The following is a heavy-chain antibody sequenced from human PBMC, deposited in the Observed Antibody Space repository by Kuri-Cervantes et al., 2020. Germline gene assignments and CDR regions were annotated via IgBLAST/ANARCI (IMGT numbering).Heavy chain of an antibody. CDR2: IKSKTDGGTT. CDR3: AKDPSYYYDSSGYYDYFDY. CDR1: GFTFSNAW. D-gene: IGHD3-22*01. Sequence: GGSLRLSCAASGFTFSNAWMSWVRQAPGKGLEWVGRIKSKTDGGTTDYAAPVKGRFTISRDDSKNTLYLQMNSLRAEDTAVYYCAKDPSYYYDSSGYYDYFDYWGQGTLVTVSS. J-gene: IGHJ4*02. V-gene: IGHV3-15*01.